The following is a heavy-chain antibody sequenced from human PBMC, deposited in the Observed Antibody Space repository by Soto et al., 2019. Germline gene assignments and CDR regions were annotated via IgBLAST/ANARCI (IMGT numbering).Heavy chain of an antibody. CDR2: IYYSGST. CDR1: GGSISSGGYY. Sequence: SETLSLTCTVSGGSISSGGYYWSWIRQHPGKGLEWIGYIYYSGSTYYNPSLKSRVTISVDTSKNQFSLKLSSVTAADTAVYYCARDRSGLSGSGSFDPWGQGTLVTV. CDR3: ARDRSGLSGSGSFDP. V-gene: IGHV4-31*03. J-gene: IGHJ5*02. D-gene: IGHD3-10*01.